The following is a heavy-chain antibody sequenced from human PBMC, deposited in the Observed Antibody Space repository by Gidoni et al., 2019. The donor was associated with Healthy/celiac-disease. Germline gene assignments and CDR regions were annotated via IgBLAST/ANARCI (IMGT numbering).Heavy chain of an antibody. J-gene: IGHJ5*02. CDR3: ARGLSTVSWFDP. V-gene: IGHV3-66*01. D-gene: IGHD4-17*01. Sequence: EVQLVESGGGLVQPGGSLRLSCAASGFTVSSNYMSWVRQAPGKGLEWVAVIYSGGSTYYADSVKGRFTISRDNSKNTLYLQMNSLRAEDTAVYYCARGLSTVSWFDPWGQGTLVTVSS. CDR2: IYSGGST. CDR1: GFTVSSNY.